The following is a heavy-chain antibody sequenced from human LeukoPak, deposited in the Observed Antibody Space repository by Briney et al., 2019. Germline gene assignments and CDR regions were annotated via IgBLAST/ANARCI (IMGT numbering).Heavy chain of an antibody. CDR2: IWYDGSNK. CDR1: GFTFSSYG. D-gene: IGHD2-15*01. Sequence: GGSLRLSCAASGFTFSSYGMHWVRQAPGKGLEWVAVIWYDGSNKYYADSVKGRFTISRDNSKNTLYLQMNSLRAEDTAVYYCARDTYCSGGSCYSYYGMDVWGQGTTVTVSS. V-gene: IGHV3-33*01. J-gene: IGHJ6*02. CDR3: ARDTYCSGGSCYSYYGMDV.